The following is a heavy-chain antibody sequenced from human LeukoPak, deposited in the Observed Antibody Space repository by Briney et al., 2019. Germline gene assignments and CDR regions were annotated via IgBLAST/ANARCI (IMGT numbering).Heavy chain of an antibody. CDR1: EFTFSSYT. J-gene: IGHJ6*02. Sequence: QPEGSLRLSCSAPEFTFSSYTRSRGHQAPRKGLHRVTATNGSGGSTYYADSVKDRFTSSRDNSKNTLYLQMNSLRAEETVLFFQAEDGIRDFDWTLASGPFRYYYYGMDVWGQGTTVTVSS. D-gene: IGHD3-9*01. CDR2: TNGSGGST. V-gene: IGHV3-23*01. CDR3: AEDGIRDFDWTLASGPFRYYYYGMDV.